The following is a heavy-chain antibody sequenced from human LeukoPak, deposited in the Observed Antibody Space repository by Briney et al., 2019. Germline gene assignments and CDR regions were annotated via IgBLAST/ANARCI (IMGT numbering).Heavy chain of an antibody. Sequence: GGSLRLSCAASGFTFSSYSMNWVRQAPGKGLEWVSSISSSSSYIYYADSVKGRFTISRDNAKNSLYLQMNSLRAEDTAVYYCARESGYSYDQAFDYWGQGTLVTVSS. CDR3: ARESGYSYDQAFDY. CDR2: ISSSSSYI. J-gene: IGHJ4*02. V-gene: IGHV3-21*01. CDR1: GFTFSSYS. D-gene: IGHD5-18*01.